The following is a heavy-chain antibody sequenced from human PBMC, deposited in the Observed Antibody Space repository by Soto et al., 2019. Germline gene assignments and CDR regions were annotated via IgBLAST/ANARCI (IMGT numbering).Heavy chain of an antibody. CDR2: ISFDESSR. J-gene: IGHJ6*02. V-gene: IGHV3-30*18. CDR3: AKDRGKRSCTATPCHLGMDV. D-gene: IGHD2-8*02. Sequence: PGGSLRLSCAASGFMFSRYGMHWVRQAPGKGLDWVSVISFDESSRFYADSVKGRFTISRDNSRNTLYLRMTSLRPEDTAVYYCAKDRGKRSCTATPCHLGMDVWGQGTTVTVAS. CDR1: GFMFSRYG.